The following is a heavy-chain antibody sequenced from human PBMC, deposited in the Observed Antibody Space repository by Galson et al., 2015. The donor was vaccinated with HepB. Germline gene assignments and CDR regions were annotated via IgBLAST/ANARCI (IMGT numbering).Heavy chain of an antibody. V-gene: IGHV3-23*01. CDR2: ISGSGGST. CDR3: AKQYGDYPLFDY. D-gene: IGHD4-17*01. CDR1: GFTFSSYA. Sequence: SLRLSCAASGFTFSSYAMSWVRQAPGKGLEWVSAISGSGGSTYYADSVKGRFTISRDNSKNTLYLQMNSLRAEDTAVYYCAKQYGDYPLFDYWGQGALVTVSS. J-gene: IGHJ4*02.